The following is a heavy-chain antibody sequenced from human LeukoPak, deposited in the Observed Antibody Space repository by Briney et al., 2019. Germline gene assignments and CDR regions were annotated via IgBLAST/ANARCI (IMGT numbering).Heavy chain of an antibody. CDR1: GSRLYLLW. CDR2: IYSEGGNT. J-gene: IGHJ4*02. Sequence: GGPVSLSCAASGSRLYLLWMLWAPQAPGEALVCVSTIYSEGGNTRPAASEKGRFILARDDAKNTLYLQMNSLRAEDTAVYYCARENWELSDSWGQGTLVTVSS. V-gene: IGHV3-74*01. CDR3: ARENWELSDS. D-gene: IGHD7-27*01.